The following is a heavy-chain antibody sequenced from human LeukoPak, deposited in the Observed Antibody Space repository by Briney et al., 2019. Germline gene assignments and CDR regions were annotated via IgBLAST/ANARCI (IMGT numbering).Heavy chain of an antibody. J-gene: IGHJ4*02. CDR1: GFTFSNYG. V-gene: IGHV3-21*01. D-gene: IGHD6-13*01. CDR2: ISSSSSYI. CDR3: ARGRAAAGMSYFDY. Sequence: GSLRLSCAASGFTFSNYGIHWVRQAPGKGLEWVSSISSSSSYIYYADSVKGRFTISRDDAKNSLYLQMNSLRAEDTAVYYCARGRAAAGMSYFDYWGQGTLVTVSS.